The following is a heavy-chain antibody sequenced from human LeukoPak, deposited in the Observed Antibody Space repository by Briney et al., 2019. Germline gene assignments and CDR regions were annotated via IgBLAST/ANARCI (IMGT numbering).Heavy chain of an antibody. CDR3: ARDLDIVVVPASWFYP. J-gene: IGHJ5*02. D-gene: IGHD2-2*03. V-gene: IGHV3-21*01. Sequence: GGSLRLSCAASGFTFSTYSMNWVRQAPGRGLEWVSSISSSSKYIYYADSVKGRFTISRDDAKNSLSLQMNSLRAEDMAVYYCARDLDIVVVPASWFYPWGQGTLVTVSS. CDR2: ISSSSKYI. CDR1: GFTFSTYS.